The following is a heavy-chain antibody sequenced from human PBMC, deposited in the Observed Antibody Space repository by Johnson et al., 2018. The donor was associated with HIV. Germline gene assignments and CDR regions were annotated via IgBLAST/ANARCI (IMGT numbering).Heavy chain of an antibody. J-gene: IGHJ3*02. CDR3: AKEGRDVLSDYDAFDM. D-gene: IGHD4-17*01. Sequence: VQLVEPVGGLVKPGGSLRLSCAASGFTFSNAWMSWVRQAPGKGLEWVGRIKSKTDGGTTDYAAPVKGRFTISRDNSKNTLYLQMNSLRAEDTAVYYCAKEGRDVLSDYDAFDMWGHGTMVIVSS. CDR2: IKSKTDGGTT. V-gene: IGHV3-15*01. CDR1: GFTFSNAW.